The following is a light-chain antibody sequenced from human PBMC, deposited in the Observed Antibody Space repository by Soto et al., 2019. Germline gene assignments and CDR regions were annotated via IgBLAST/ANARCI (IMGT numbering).Light chain of an antibody. CDR3: QQCNSYLYT. V-gene: IGKV1-5*03. CDR2: KAS. J-gene: IGKJ2*01. CDR1: QSISSW. Sequence: DIKMTQSPSTLSASVGDRVTITCRASQSISSWSAWYQQKPGKAPKLLIYKASSLESGVPSRFSGGGSGTEVTLTISSQQPDDLVTYCRQQCNSYLYTFGQGTKLEIK.